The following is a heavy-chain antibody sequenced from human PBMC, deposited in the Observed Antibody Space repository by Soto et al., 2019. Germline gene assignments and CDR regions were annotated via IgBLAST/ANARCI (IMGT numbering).Heavy chain of an antibody. CDR3: ARGLASRAYYYMDV. CDR2: MNPNSGNT. CDR1: GYTFTSYD. J-gene: IGHJ6*03. V-gene: IGHV1-8*01. D-gene: IGHD3-10*01. Sequence: QVQLVQSGAEVKKPGASVKVSCKASGYTFTSYDINWARQATGQGLEWMGWMNPNSGNTGYAQKFQGRVTMTRNTSISTAYMELSSLRSEDTAVYYCARGLASRAYYYMDVWGKGTTVTVSS.